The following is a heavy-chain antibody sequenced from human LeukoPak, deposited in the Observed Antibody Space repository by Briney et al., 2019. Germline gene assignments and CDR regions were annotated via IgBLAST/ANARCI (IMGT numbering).Heavy chain of an antibody. CDR1: GYTFTSYY. V-gene: IGHV1-46*01. CDR2: INPSGGST. Sequence: GASVTVSCKASGYTFTSYYMHWVRQAPGQGLEWMGIINPSGGSTSYAQKFQGRVTMTRDTSTSTVYMELSSLRSEDTAVYYCARAVPASDYYDSSGYFGYWGQGTLVTVSS. J-gene: IGHJ4*02. D-gene: IGHD3-22*01. CDR3: ARAVPASDYYDSSGYFGY.